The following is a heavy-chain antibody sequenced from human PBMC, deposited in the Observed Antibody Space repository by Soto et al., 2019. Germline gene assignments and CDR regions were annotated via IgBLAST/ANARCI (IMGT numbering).Heavy chain of an antibody. CDR1: GFAFSSYW. D-gene: IGHD5-12*01. J-gene: IGHJ4*02. Sequence: LRLSCAASGFAFSSYWMHWVRQAPGKGLVWVSRIDHNGGNTDYADSVKGRFTISRDNAENTVYLQMNSLRVEDTALYYCARDGPYDALDYWGQGALVTVSS. CDR2: IDHNGGNT. CDR3: ARDGPYDALDY. V-gene: IGHV3-74*01.